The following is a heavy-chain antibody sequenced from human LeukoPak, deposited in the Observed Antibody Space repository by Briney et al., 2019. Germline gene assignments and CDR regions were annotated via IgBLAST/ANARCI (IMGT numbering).Heavy chain of an antibody. CDR1: GFTFSSYA. CDR2: IYSGGST. D-gene: IGHD6-13*01. CDR3: ARGGSSSWYGDG. Sequence: GGSLRLSCAASGFTFSSYAMSWVRQAPGKGLEWVSVIYSGGSTYYADSVKGRFTISRDNSKNTLYLQMNSLRAEDTAVYYCARGGSSSWYGDGWGQGTLVTVSS. V-gene: IGHV3-53*01. J-gene: IGHJ4*02.